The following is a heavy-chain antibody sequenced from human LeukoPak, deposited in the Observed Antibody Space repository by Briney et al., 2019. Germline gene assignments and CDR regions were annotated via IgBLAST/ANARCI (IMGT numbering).Heavy chain of an antibody. Sequence: PGGSLRLSCAASGFTFSSYAMSWVRQAPGKGLEWVSAISGSGGSTYYADSVKGRFTISRDNSKNPLYLQMNSLRAEDTAVYYCAKVLSGSYYYFDYWGQGTLVTVSS. CDR3: AKVLSGSYYYFDY. V-gene: IGHV3-23*01. CDR2: ISGSGGST. D-gene: IGHD1-26*01. J-gene: IGHJ4*02. CDR1: GFTFSSYA.